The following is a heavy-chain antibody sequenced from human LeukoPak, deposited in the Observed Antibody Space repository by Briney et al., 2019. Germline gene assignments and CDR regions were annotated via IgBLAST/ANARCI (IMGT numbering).Heavy chain of an antibody. D-gene: IGHD3-3*01. J-gene: IGHJ6*03. Sequence: SETLSLTCTVSGGSISSGGYYWSWIRQPPGTGLEWIGYIYHSGSTYYNPSLKSRVTISVDRSKNQFSLKLSSVTAADTAVYYCARLVLRFSSYMDVWGKGTTVTVSS. CDR1: GGSISSGGYY. CDR3: ARLVLRFSSYMDV. V-gene: IGHV4-30-2*01. CDR2: IYHSGST.